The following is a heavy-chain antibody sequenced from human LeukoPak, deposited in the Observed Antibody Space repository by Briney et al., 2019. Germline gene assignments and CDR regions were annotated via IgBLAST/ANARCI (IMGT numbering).Heavy chain of an antibody. J-gene: IGHJ4*02. V-gene: IGHV4-59*08. Sequence: SETLSLTCTVSGGSVNNYYWSWIRQPPGKGLDWIGYIYRGSTKYNPSLKSRVTISMDTSQNQISLKLISVTAADTAVYYCAGHAAISAAGTAPFDNWGQGTLVTVPS. D-gene: IGHD6-13*01. CDR2: IYRGST. CDR3: AGHAAISAAGTAPFDN. CDR1: GGSVNNYY.